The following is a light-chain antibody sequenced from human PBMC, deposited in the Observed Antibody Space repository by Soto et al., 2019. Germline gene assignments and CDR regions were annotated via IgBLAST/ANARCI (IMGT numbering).Light chain of an antibody. CDR3: QQYGSSPFT. Sequence: EIVLTQSPGTLSLSPGERATLSCRASQSVSSSYLAWYQHKPGQAPRLLIHGASSRATGIPDRFGGSGSGTDFTLTISRLEPEDFAVYYCQQYGSSPFTFGPGTTVDIK. CDR1: QSVSSSY. CDR2: GAS. J-gene: IGKJ3*01. V-gene: IGKV3-20*01.